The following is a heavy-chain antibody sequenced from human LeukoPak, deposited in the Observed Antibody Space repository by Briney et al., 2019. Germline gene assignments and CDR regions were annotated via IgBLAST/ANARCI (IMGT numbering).Heavy chain of an antibody. V-gene: IGHV4-59*11. J-gene: IGHJ4*02. CDR3: ARAFLMETTLLIGD. CDR2: IHSSGRT. Sequence: SETLSLTCDVSGDSMNSHYWSWIRQPPGKGPDSVGYIHSSGRTNQNPSPKSRVTLSVDTSNNQFSLTLNSVTAADTAIYYCARAFLMETTLLIGDWGQGTLVTVSS. D-gene: IGHD1-1*01. CDR1: GDSMNSHY.